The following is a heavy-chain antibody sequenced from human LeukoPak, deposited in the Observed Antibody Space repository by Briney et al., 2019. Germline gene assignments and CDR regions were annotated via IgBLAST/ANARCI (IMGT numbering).Heavy chain of an antibody. CDR3: ARGSTVTTPGGMDV. J-gene: IGHJ6*02. D-gene: IGHD4-17*01. V-gene: IGHV4-31*03. Sequence: SQTLSLTCTVSGGSISSGGYYWSWIRQHPGKGLEWIGYIYYSGSTYYNPSLKSRVTISVDTSKNQFSLKLSSVTAADTAAYYCARGSTVTTPGGMDVWGQGTTVTVSS. CDR1: GGSISSGGYY. CDR2: IYYSGST.